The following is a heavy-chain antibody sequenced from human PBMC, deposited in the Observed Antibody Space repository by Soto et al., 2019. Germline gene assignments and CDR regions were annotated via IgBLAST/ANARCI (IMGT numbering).Heavy chain of an antibody. Sequence: QVQLVQSGAEEKKPGSSVKVSCQVSGGTFSTYGITWVRQAPGQGLEWMGRIIPILDIADYAQKLQGRVTITADRSTNTAYRELSSLRSEDTAVYYCARVADGFVSESAFDIWGQGTMVTVSS. J-gene: IGHJ3*02. CDR3: ARVADGFVSESAFDI. V-gene: IGHV1-69*04. CDR2: IIPILDIA. CDR1: GGTFSTYG. D-gene: IGHD3-10*01.